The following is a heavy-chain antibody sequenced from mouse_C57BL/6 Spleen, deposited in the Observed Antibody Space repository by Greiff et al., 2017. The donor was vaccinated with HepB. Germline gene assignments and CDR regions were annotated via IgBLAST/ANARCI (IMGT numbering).Heavy chain of an antibody. CDR2: IWSGGST. CDR1: GFSLTSYG. Sequence: QVQLKESGPGLVQPSQSLSITCTVSGFSLTSYGVHWVRQSPGKGLEWLGVIWSGGSTDYNGAFISRLSISKDNSKSQVFFKMNSLQADDTAIYYCASPLGYFDYWGQGTTLTVSS. J-gene: IGHJ2*01. CDR3: ASPLGYFDY. D-gene: IGHD4-1*01. V-gene: IGHV2-2*01.